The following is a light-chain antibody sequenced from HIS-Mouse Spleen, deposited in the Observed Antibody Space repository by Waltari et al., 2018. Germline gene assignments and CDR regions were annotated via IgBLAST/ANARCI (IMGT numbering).Light chain of an antibody. J-gene: IGLJ2*01. CDR2: QDS. CDR1: ALPTKY. V-gene: IGLV3-10*01. CDR3: YSTDSSGNHRV. Sequence: SYELTQPPSVSVSPGQTARINCAGDALPTKYAYWYQQKSGQAPVLVIYQDSKRPSGIPGRFSGSSSGTMATLTISGAQVEDEADYYCYSTDSSGNHRVFGGGTKLTVL.